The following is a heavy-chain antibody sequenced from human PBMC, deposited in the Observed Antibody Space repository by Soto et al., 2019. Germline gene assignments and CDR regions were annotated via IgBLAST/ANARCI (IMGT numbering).Heavy chain of an antibody. CDR3: ARGRLTIQQGFDT. CDR2: IYSSGNP. CDR1: NDSITSGRYY. J-gene: IGHJ3*02. V-gene: IGHV4-31*03. D-gene: IGHD1-1*01. Sequence: QVQLQESGPGLGKPSQTLSLTCTVSNDSITSGRYYWSWIRQVPGKGLEWIGYIYSSGNPYYNPSLKGRISISLDASNNQFALTVTSVNVADSAIYFCARGRLTIQQGFDTWGQGTRVTVSS.